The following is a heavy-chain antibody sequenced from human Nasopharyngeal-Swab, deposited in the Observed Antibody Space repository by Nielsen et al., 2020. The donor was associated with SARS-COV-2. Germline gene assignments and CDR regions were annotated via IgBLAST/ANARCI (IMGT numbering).Heavy chain of an antibody. V-gene: IGHV3-33*01. CDR1: GFTFSSYG. Sequence: GESLKISCAASGFTFSSYGMHWVRQAPGKGLEWVAVIWYDGSNKYYADSVKGRFTISRDNSKNTLYLQMNSLRAEDTAVYYCAGDYEPGAEYSSSWGFDYWGQGTLVTVSS. J-gene: IGHJ4*02. CDR2: IWYDGSNK. D-gene: IGHD6-6*01. CDR3: AGDYEPGAEYSSSWGFDY.